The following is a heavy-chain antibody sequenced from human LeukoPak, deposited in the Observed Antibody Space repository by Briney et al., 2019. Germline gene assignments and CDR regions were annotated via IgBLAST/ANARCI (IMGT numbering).Heavy chain of an antibody. CDR2: ISSSSSTI. CDR1: GFNFSSFI. CDR3: ARDLYMYLAARPNDY. J-gene: IGHJ4*02. V-gene: IGHV3-48*01. D-gene: IGHD6-6*01. Sequence: GGSLRLSCAASGFNFSSFIMNWVRPAPGKGLEWVSYISSSSSTIYYADSVKGRFPISSDNAKNTLYLQMNSLRAEDTAVYYCARDLYMYLAARPNDYWGQGTLVTVSS.